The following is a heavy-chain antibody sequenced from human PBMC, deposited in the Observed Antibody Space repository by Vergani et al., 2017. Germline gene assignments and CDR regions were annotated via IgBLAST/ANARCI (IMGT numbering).Heavy chain of an antibody. Sequence: EVQLLQSEGAVVQPGGSLRLSCVASGFTFSSHAMSWVRQGHGQGLEWVSAISGSGGSTYYADSVKGRFTISRDNSKNTLYLQMNSLRAEDTAVYYCAKNVVRITIFGVERPAGGLDYWGQGTLVTVSS. V-gene: IGHV3-23*01. D-gene: IGHD3-3*01. CDR3: AKNVVRITIFGVERPAGGLDY. J-gene: IGHJ4*02. CDR1: GFTFSSHA. CDR2: ISGSGGST.